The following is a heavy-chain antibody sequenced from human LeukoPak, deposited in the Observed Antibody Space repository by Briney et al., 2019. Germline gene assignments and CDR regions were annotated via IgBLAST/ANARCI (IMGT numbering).Heavy chain of an antibody. D-gene: IGHD3-16*02. CDR1: GGSISSSSYY. Sequence: SETLSLTCTVSGGSISSSSYYWGWIRQPPGKGLEWIGSIYYSGSTYYNPSLKSRVTISVDTSKNQFSLKLSSVTAADTAVYYCARLRLRDYVWGNHRPLYYFDYWGQGTLVTVSS. CDR2: IYYSGST. CDR3: ARLRLRDYVWGNHRPLYYFDY. V-gene: IGHV4-39*01. J-gene: IGHJ4*02.